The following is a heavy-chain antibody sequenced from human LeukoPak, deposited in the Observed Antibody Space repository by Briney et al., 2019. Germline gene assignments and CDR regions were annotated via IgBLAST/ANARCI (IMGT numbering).Heavy chain of an antibody. Sequence: GESLKISCKGSGYSFTSYWIGWVRQMPGKGLEWMGIIYPGDSDTRYSPSFQGQVTISADKSISTAYLQWSSLKASDTAMYYCARGGSYYDSSGYTTSAFDIWGQGTVVTVSS. V-gene: IGHV5-51*01. CDR2: IYPGDSDT. J-gene: IGHJ3*02. CDR1: GYSFTSYW. D-gene: IGHD3-22*01. CDR3: ARGGSYYDSSGYTTSAFDI.